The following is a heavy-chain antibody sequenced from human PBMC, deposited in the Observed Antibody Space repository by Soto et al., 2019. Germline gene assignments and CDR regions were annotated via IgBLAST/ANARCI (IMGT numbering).Heavy chain of an antibody. V-gene: IGHV3-21*02. D-gene: IGHD2-21*01. CDR3: SRASPSCNSINCYGNRGMDV. Sequence: EVKLVESGGGLVTPGGSLRLSCAASGFTLSTYRVNWVRQAPGKGLEWVSSISASSAQIHYADSVRGRFTISKDNAKNSLSLQMDSLRAEDTAVYFCSRASPSCNSINCYGNRGMDVWGQGTTVTVSS. CDR1: GFTLSTYR. J-gene: IGHJ6*02. CDR2: ISASSAQI.